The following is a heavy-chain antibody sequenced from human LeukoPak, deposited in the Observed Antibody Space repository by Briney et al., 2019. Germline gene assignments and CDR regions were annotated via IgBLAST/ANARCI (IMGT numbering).Heavy chain of an antibody. CDR2: ISYDGSNK. Sequence: PGGSLRLSCAASGFTFSSYAMHRVRQAPGKGLEWVAVISYDGSNKYYADSVKGRFTISRDNSKNTLYLQMNSLRAEDTAVYYCARAASSSWKGGWFDPWGQGTLVTVSS. D-gene: IGHD6-13*01. V-gene: IGHV3-30-3*01. CDR3: ARAASSSWKGGWFDP. CDR1: GFTFSSYA. J-gene: IGHJ5*02.